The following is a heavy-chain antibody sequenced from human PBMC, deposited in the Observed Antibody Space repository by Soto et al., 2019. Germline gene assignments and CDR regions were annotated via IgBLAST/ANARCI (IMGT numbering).Heavy chain of an antibody. D-gene: IGHD2-15*01. J-gene: IGHJ5*02. CDR2: ISAYNGNT. Sequence: ASVKVSCKASGYTFTSYGISWVRQAPGQGLEWMGWISAYNGNTNYAQKLQGRVTMTTDTSTSTAYMELRRLRSDDTAVYYCVRVVVVVVAATDMNHCFDPWGQGTLVTVSS. CDR1: GYTFTSYG. CDR3: VRVVVVVVAATDMNHCFDP. V-gene: IGHV1-18*01.